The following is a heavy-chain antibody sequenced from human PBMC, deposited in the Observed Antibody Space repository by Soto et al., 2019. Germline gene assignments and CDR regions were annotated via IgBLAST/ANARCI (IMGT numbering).Heavy chain of an antibody. CDR1: GYNFTSYW. J-gene: IGHJ6*02. Sequence: GESLKISCKGSGYNFTSYWIGWVRQMPGKGLEWMGIIYPGDSDTRYSPSFQGQVTISADKSISTAYLQWSSLKASDTAMYYCARPMSGYSSSWSPASGMDVWGQGTTVTVSS. V-gene: IGHV5-51*01. CDR2: IYPGDSDT. CDR3: ARPMSGYSSSWSPASGMDV. D-gene: IGHD6-13*01.